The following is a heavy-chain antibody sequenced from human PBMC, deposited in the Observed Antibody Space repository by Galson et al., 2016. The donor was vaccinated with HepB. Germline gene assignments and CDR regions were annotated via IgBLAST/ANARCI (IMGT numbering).Heavy chain of an antibody. Sequence: SVKVSCKASGYTFTNYNLNWVRQAPGQGLEWMGWINPNTGKPTYAQGFTGRFVLSLDTSATTAYLDISSLKAEDTAVYFCARLAVSYAVGDDYFDSWGQGTLVTVSS. D-gene: IGHD3-16*01. CDR2: INPNTGKP. V-gene: IGHV7-4-1*02. CDR3: ARLAVSYAVGDDYFDS. J-gene: IGHJ4*02. CDR1: GYTFTNYN.